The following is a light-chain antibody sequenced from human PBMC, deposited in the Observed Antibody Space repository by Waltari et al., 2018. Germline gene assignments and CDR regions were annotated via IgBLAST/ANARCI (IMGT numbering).Light chain of an antibody. CDR1: SGSFSTTSY. V-gene: IGLV8-61*01. J-gene: IGLJ3*02. Sequence: QTVVTQEPSLSVSPGGTVTLTCALSSGSFSTTSYASWYQQTPGPAPRTLVYNTNPQSSVFPDRFSGSILGNKVALTITGAQAEDESDYYCLVYMGSGIWVFGGGTKLTVL. CDR3: LVYMGSGIWV. CDR2: NTN.